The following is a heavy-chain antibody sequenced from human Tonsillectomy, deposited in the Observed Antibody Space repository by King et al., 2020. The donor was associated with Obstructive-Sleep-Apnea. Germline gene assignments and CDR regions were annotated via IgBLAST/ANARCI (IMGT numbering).Heavy chain of an antibody. J-gene: IGHJ5*02. CDR3: ARDSGHIVVVVAASNWFDP. CDR1: GFTFSSYA. CDR2: ISYDGSNK. D-gene: IGHD2-15*01. Sequence: VQLVESGGGVVQPGRSLRLSCAASGFTFSSYALHWVRQAPGKGLEWVAVISYDGSNKYYADSVKGRFTISRDNSKNTLYLQMNSLRAEDTAVYYCARDSGHIVVVVAASNWFDPWGQGTLVTVSS. V-gene: IGHV3-30*04.